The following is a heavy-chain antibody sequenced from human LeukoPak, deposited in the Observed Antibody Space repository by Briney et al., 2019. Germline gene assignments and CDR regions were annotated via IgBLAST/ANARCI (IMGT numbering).Heavy chain of an antibody. J-gene: IGHJ4*02. CDR3: ARAVRYSSSWYSQYYFDY. CDR2: INSDGSST. Sequence: GGSLRLSCAASGFTFSSYWMHWVRQAPGKGLVWVSRINSDGSSTSYADSVKGRFTISRDNAKNTLYLQMNSLRAEDTAVYYCARAVRYSSSWYSQYYFDYWGQGTLVTVSS. CDR1: GFTFSSYW. D-gene: IGHD6-13*01. V-gene: IGHV3-74*01.